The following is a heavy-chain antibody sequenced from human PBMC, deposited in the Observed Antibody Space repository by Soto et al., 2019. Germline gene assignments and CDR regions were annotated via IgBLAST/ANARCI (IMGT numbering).Heavy chain of an antibody. D-gene: IGHD6-19*01. V-gene: IGHV3-53*04. Sequence: GGSLRLSCAASGFTVSSNYMSWVRQAPGKGLEWVSVIYSGGSTYYADSVKGRFTISRNNSKNTLYLQMNSLRAEDTAVYYCARGGGYSSGWLDAFDIWGQGTMVTVSS. J-gene: IGHJ3*02. CDR3: ARGGGYSSGWLDAFDI. CDR1: GFTVSSNY. CDR2: IYSGGST.